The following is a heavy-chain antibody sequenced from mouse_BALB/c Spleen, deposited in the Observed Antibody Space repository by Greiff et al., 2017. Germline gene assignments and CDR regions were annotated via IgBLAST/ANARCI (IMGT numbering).Heavy chain of an antibody. J-gene: IGHJ3*01. CDR2: IYPGDGDT. CDR1: GYSFTSYW. V-gene: IGHV1-87*01. D-gene: IGHD2-4*01. CDR3: ARGRDYPFAY. Sequence: LMESGAELARPGASVKLSCKASGYSFTSYWMQWVKQRPGQGLEWIGAIYPGDGDTRYTQKFKGKATLTADKSSSTAYMQLSSLASEDSAVYYCARGRDYPFAYWGQGGLVAVSA.